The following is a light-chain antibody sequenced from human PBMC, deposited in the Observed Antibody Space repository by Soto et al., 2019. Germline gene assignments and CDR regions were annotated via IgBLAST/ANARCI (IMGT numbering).Light chain of an antibody. V-gene: IGKV3-15*01. J-gene: IGKJ5*01. CDR2: GAS. CDR3: QQRSNWPIT. CDR1: QIVSSN. Sequence: EIVMTQSPATLSVSPGERATLSCRASQIVSSNLAWYQQKPGQAPRLLIYGASTRATGIPARFSGSGSGTDFTLTISSLEPGDFAVYYCQQRSNWPITFGQGTRLEIK.